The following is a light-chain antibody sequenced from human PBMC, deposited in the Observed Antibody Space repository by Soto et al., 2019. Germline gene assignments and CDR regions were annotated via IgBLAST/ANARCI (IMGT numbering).Light chain of an antibody. V-gene: IGLV2-8*01. CDR1: KSDIGVYDF. Sequence: QSALTQPPSASGSPGQSVTISCTGTKSDIGVYDFVSWYQHHPGKAPRLIIYEVVQRPSGVPDRFSGSKSGNTASLTVSGLQAADEADYYCSSYTSSSTPWVFGGGTKLTVL. CDR2: EVV. CDR3: SSYTSSSTPWV. J-gene: IGLJ3*02.